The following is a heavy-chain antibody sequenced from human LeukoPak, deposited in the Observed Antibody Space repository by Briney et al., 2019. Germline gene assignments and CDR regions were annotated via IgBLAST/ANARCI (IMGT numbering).Heavy chain of an antibody. D-gene: IGHD3-10*01. CDR2: IIPIFGTA. CDR3: ARAHGSGSYYSPVY. J-gene: IGHJ4*02. Sequence: SVKVSCKASGGTFSSYAISWVRQAPGQGLEWMGGIIPIFGTANYAQKFQGRVTITTDESTSTAYMELSSLRSEDTAMYYCARAHGSGSYYSPVYWGQGTLVTVSS. CDR1: GGTFSSYA. V-gene: IGHV1-69*05.